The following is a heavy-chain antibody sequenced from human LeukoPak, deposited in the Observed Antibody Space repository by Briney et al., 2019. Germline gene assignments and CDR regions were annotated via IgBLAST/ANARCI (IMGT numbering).Heavy chain of an antibody. CDR1: GFTFSSYS. Sequence: PGGSLRLSCAASGFTFSSYSMNWVRQAPGKGLEWVSSISSSSSYIYYADSVKGRFTISRDNAKNSLYLQMNSLRAEDTAVYYCASSYGSGSYYNYYYYGMDVWGQGTTVTVSS. CDR3: ASSYGSGSYYNYYYYGMDV. J-gene: IGHJ6*02. V-gene: IGHV3-21*01. CDR2: ISSSSSYI. D-gene: IGHD3-10*01.